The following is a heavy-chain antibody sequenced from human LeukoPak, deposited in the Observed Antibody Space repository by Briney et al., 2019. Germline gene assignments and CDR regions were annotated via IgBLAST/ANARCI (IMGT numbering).Heavy chain of an antibody. CDR2: ISAYNGNT. CDR3: ARGPRNYYDSSGYYSAILY. CDR1: GYTFTSYG. D-gene: IGHD3-22*01. J-gene: IGHJ4*02. V-gene: IGHV1-18*01. Sequence: ASVKVSCKASGYTFTSYGISWVRQAPGQGLEWMGWISAYNGNTNYAQKLQGRVTMTTDTSTSTAYMELRSLRSDDTAVYYCARGPRNYYDSSGYYSAILYWGQGTLVTVSS.